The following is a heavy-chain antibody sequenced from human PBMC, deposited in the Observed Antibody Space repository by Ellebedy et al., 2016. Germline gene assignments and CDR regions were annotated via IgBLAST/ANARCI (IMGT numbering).Heavy chain of an antibody. Sequence: ASVKVSXKASGYTFTSYDINWVRQATGQGLEWMGWMNPNSGNTGYAQKFQGRVTMTRNTSISTAYMELSSLRSEDTAVYYCARAGRVGNWFDPWGQGTLVTVSS. V-gene: IGHV1-8*01. J-gene: IGHJ5*02. CDR1: GYTFTSYD. D-gene: IGHD2-15*01. CDR3: ARAGRVGNWFDP. CDR2: MNPNSGNT.